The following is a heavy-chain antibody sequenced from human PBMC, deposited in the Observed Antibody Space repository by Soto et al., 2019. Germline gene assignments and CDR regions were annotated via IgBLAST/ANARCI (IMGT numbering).Heavy chain of an antibody. V-gene: IGHV3-23*01. Sequence: EVQLLESGGGLVQPGGSLRLSCAASGFTFTTYALSWVRQAPGKGLEWVSTISGSGVRIYYADSVKGRFTISRDNSKNPLRPPISRPKTQEQAVNFWAELSNPGEGYWGQGTLVTVSS. CDR1: GFTFTTYA. J-gene: IGHJ4*02. CDR3: AELSNPGEGY. CDR2: ISGSGVRI. D-gene: IGHD3-10*01.